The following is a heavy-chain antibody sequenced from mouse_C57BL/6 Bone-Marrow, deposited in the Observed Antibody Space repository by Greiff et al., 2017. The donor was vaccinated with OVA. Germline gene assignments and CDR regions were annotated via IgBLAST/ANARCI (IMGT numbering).Heavy chain of an antibody. J-gene: IGHJ4*01. CDR1: GYTFTDYY. CDR2: SNTNNGGH. Sequence: EVQLQQSGPELVKPGASVKISCKASGYTFTDYYMNWVKQSHGKSLEWIGDSNTNNGGHRYDQKFKGKAKLTVDKSSSTAYMELRILTSEDSAIYYCARGYGSRPYYAMYYWGQGTSVTVSS. V-gene: IGHV1-26*01. D-gene: IGHD1-1*01. CDR3: ARGYGSRPYYAMYY.